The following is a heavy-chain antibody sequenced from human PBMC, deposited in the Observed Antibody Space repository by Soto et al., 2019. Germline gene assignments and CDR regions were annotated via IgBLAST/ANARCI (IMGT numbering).Heavy chain of an antibody. V-gene: IGHV4-31*03. D-gene: IGHD5-18*01. CDR3: ARVQPGYRYGYEY. CDR1: GYSLSRGLYY. CDR2: IYYSGST. Sequence: SVTLSLPCPFSGYSLSRGLYYLRWIRQHPGKGLEWVGYIYYSGSTYYNPSLKSRVTISVDTSKNQFSLKLSSVTAADTAVYYCARVQPGYRYGYEYWGQGTLVTFSS. J-gene: IGHJ4*02.